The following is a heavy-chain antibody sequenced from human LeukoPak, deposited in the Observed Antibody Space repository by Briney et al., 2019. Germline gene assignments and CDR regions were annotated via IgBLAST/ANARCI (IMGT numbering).Heavy chain of an antibody. D-gene: IGHD3-22*01. Sequence: GGSLRLSCEASGFTFNNYAMSWVRQAPGKGLEWVSGITGSGVGTHYADSVKGRFTISRDNSKNTLYLQMNSLRAEDTAVYYCAKNLPPTYYYDSSGYSVVDYWGQGTLVTVSS. V-gene: IGHV3-23*01. J-gene: IGHJ4*02. CDR3: AKNLPPTYYYDSSGYSVVDY. CDR2: ITGSGVGT. CDR1: GFTFNNYA.